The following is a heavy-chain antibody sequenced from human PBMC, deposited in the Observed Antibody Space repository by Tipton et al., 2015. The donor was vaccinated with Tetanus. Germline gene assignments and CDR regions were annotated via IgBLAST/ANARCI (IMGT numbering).Heavy chain of an antibody. CDR1: GGSISSYY. CDR2: IYYSGST. Sequence: TLSLTCTVSGGSISSYYWSWIRQPPGKGLEWIGYIYYSGSTNYNPSLKSRVTISVDTSKNQFSLKLSSVTDADTAVYYCARNYGMDVWGQGTTVTVSS. CDR3: ARNYGMDV. V-gene: IGHV4-59*01. J-gene: IGHJ6*02.